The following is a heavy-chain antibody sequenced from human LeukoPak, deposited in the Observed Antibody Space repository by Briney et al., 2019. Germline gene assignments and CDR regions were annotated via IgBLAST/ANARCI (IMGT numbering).Heavy chain of an antibody. Sequence: ASVKVSCKASRYTFTGYYMHWVRQAPGQGLEWMGWINPYSGGTNHAQKFQGRVTMTRDTSISTAYMELSRLRSDDTAVYYCARARKLLWFRELGPNWFDPWGQGTLVTVSS. J-gene: IGHJ5*02. V-gene: IGHV1-2*02. CDR2: INPYSGGT. CDR1: RYTFTGYY. D-gene: IGHD3-10*01. CDR3: ARARKLLWFRELGPNWFDP.